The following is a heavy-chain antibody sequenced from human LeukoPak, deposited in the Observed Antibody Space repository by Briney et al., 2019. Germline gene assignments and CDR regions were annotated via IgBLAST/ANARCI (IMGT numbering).Heavy chain of an antibody. V-gene: IGHV4-4*02. J-gene: IGHJ4*02. CDR2: IYHSGST. CDR3: ARDYYGSGSYLDY. CDR1: GGSISSSNW. D-gene: IGHD3-10*01. Sequence: SETLSLTCAVSGGSISSSNWWSWVRQPPGKGLEWIGEIYHSGSTNYNPSLKSRVTISVDTSKNQFSLKLSSVTAADTAVYYCARDYYGSGSYLDYWGQGTLVTVSS.